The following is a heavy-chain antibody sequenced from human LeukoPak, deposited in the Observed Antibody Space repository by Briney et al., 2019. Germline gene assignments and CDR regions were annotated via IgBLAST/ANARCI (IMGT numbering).Heavy chain of an antibody. CDR2: IGAYNGNT. V-gene: IGHV1-18*01. J-gene: IGHJ3*02. CDR1: GYTFTSYG. D-gene: IGHD3-22*01. Sequence: ASVKVSCKASGYTFTSYGLSWVRQGPGQGLEWMGWIGAYNGNTYYAQKFQDRVTMTADTSMSTAYMELRSLRSDDTAVYYCARDLYYFDSRGNYFDTFDIWGQGTLVTVSS. CDR3: ARDLYYFDSRGNYFDTFDI.